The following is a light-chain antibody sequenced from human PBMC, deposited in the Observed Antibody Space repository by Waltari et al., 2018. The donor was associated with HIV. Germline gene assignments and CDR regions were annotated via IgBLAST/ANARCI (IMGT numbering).Light chain of an antibody. CDR1: SSNIGNNY. J-gene: IGLJ3*02. Sequence: SVLTQPPSVSAAPGQKVTISCSGSSSNIGNNYVSWFQQLPGAAPRFLIYDNNQRPSGAPDRFSGSRSGTSATLGVSGLQPGDEADYYCGTWDTSLDAGVFGGGTKLTVL. CDR3: GTWDTSLDAGV. V-gene: IGLV1-51*01. CDR2: DNN.